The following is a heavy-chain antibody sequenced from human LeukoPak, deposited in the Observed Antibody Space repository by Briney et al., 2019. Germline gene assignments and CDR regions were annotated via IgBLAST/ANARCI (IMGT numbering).Heavy chain of an antibody. CDR2: INGDGSST. D-gene: IGHD5-18*01. CDR1: GFTFSSYW. Sequence: GGSLRLSCADSGFTFSSYWMHWVRQAPGKGLVWVSRINGDGSSTSYADSVKGRFTISRDNAKNTLYLQMNSLRAEDTAVYYCARDRQGYSYDYWGQGTPVTVSS. J-gene: IGHJ4*02. CDR3: ARDRQGYSYDY. V-gene: IGHV3-74*01.